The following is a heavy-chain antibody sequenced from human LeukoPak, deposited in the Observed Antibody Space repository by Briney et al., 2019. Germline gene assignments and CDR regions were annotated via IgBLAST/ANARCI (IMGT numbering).Heavy chain of an antibody. Sequence: PGGSLRLSCAASGFTFSSYAMSWVRQAPGKGLEWVSAISGSGGSTYYADSVKGRFTISRDNSKNTLYLQMNSLRAEDTAVYYCAKDRWLYGDYGSPYFDYWGQGTLVTVSS. D-gene: IGHD4-17*01. J-gene: IGHJ4*02. CDR1: GFTFSSYA. CDR3: AKDRWLYGDYGSPYFDY. V-gene: IGHV3-23*01. CDR2: ISGSGGST.